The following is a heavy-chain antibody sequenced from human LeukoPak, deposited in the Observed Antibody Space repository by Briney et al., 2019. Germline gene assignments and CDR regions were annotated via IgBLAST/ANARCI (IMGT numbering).Heavy chain of an antibody. V-gene: IGHV1-18*01. CDR3: ASGTYYYGSGSYYDQFDY. CDR1: GYTFTSYG. D-gene: IGHD3-10*01. Sequence: GASVKVSCKASGYTFTSYGISWVRQAPGQGLEWMGWISADNANTKYSQKFQGRVSMTTDTSTSTAYMDLRSLRSDDTAVYYCASGTYYYGSGSYYDQFDYWGQGTLVTVSS. J-gene: IGHJ4*02. CDR2: ISADNANT.